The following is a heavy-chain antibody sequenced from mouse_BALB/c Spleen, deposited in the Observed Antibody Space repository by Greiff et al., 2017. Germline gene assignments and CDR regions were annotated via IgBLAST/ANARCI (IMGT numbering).Heavy chain of an antibody. CDR3: ARELGSSYEVFAY. V-gene: IGHV5-6-5*01. J-gene: IGHJ3*01. CDR1: GFTFSSYA. D-gene: IGHD1-1*01. Sequence: EVMLVESGGGLVKPGGSLKLSCAASGFTFSSYAMSWVRQTPEKRLEWVASISSGGSTYYPDSVKGRFTISRDNARNILYLQMSSLRSEDTAMYYCARELGSSYEVFAYWGQGTLVTVSA. CDR2: ISSGGST.